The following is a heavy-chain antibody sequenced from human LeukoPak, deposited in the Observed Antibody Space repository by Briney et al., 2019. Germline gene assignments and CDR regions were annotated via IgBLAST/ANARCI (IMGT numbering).Heavy chain of an antibody. D-gene: IGHD5-24*01. Sequence: ASVKVSCKASGYTFTSYDINWVRQATRQGLEWMGWMNPNSGNTGYAQKFQGRVTMTRDTSISTAYMELSRLRSDDTAVYYCARDRMVEMATINYNGFDPWGQGTLVTVSS. V-gene: IGHV1-8*01. CDR2: MNPNSGNT. J-gene: IGHJ5*02. CDR1: GYTFTSYD. CDR3: ARDRMVEMATINYNGFDP.